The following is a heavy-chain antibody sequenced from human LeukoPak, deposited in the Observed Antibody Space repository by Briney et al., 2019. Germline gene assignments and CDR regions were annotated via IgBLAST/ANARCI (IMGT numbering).Heavy chain of an antibody. CDR3: ARARNRDDAFDI. V-gene: IGHV3-30*04. CDR1: GFTFSSYA. Sequence: GSLRLSCAASGFTFSSYAMHWVRQAPGKGLEWVAVISYDGSNKYYADSAKGRFTISRDNSKNTLYLQMNSLRAEDTAVYYCARARNRDDAFDIWGQGTMVTVSS. D-gene: IGHD1-14*01. J-gene: IGHJ3*02. CDR2: ISYDGSNK.